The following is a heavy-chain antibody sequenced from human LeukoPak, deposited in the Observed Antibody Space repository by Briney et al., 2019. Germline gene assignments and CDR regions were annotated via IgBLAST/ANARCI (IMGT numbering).Heavy chain of an antibody. J-gene: IGHJ6*02. CDR2: IKQDGSEK. CDR1: GFTFSNYW. V-gene: IGHV3-7*01. D-gene: IGHD2-15*01. CDR3: TRDSLPCRTGSCYSGPDYYGMGV. Sequence: GGSLRLSCAASGFTFSNYWMSWVRQAPGKGLEWVANIKQDGSEKYYVDSVKGRFTISRDNAKNSLFLQMNSLRAADTAVYYCTRDSLPCRTGSCYSGPDYYGMGVWGQGTTVTVSS.